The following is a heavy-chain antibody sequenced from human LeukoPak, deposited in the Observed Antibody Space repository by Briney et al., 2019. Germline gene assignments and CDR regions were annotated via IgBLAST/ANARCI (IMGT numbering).Heavy chain of an antibody. CDR2: IYSGGST. CDR1: GFTVSSNY. CDR3: AKVGTANLRFLEWLLSDTSFDY. J-gene: IGHJ4*02. V-gene: IGHV3-53*05. D-gene: IGHD3-3*01. Sequence: GGSLRLSCAASGFTVSSNYMSWVRQAPGKGLEWVSVIYSGGSTYYADSVKGRFTISRDNSKNTLYLQMNSLRAEDTAVYYCAKVGTANLRFLEWLLSDTSFDYWGQGTLVTVSS.